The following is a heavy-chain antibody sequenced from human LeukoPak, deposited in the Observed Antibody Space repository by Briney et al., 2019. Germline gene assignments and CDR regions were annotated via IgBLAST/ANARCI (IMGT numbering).Heavy chain of an antibody. J-gene: IGHJ6*03. Sequence: GGSLRLSCAASGFTFSSYWMHWVRQAPGKGLVWVSRINSDGINTSYADSVKGRFTISRDNAKNTLNLQMNSLRAEDMALYYCAKETTVTTLAGGSSYYYYYMDVWGKGTTVTVSS. CDR2: INSDGINT. CDR3: AKETTVTTLAGGSSYYYYYMDV. V-gene: IGHV3-74*01. D-gene: IGHD4-17*01. CDR1: GFTFSSYW.